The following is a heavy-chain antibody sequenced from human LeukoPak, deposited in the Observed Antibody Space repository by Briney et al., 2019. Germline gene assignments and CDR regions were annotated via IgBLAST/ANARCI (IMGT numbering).Heavy chain of an antibody. CDR2: INHSGST. V-gene: IGHV4-34*01. CDR1: GGSFSGYY. Sequence: SETPSLTCAVYGGSFSGYYWSWIRQPPGKGLEWIGEINHSGSTNYNPSLKSRVTMSVDASKNQFSLKLNSVTAADTAVYYCAKTIGGNAKGGSPYFDSWGQGTLVTVSS. D-gene: IGHD1-26*01. CDR3: AKTIGGNAKGGSPYFDS. J-gene: IGHJ4*02.